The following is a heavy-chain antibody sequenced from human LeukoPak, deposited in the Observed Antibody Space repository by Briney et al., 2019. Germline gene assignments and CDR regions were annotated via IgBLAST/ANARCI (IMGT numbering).Heavy chain of an antibody. D-gene: IGHD5-18*01. CDR2: IYYSGST. J-gene: IGHJ4*02. V-gene: IGHV4-39*07. CDR3: ARENDRYGRIDY. CDR1: GGSISSSSYY. Sequence: SETLSLTCTVSGGSISSSSYYWGWIRQPPGKGLEWIGSIYYSGSTDYNPSLKSRVIISIDTSKNQFSLRLRSVTAADTAVYYCARENDRYGRIDYWGQGTQVTVSS.